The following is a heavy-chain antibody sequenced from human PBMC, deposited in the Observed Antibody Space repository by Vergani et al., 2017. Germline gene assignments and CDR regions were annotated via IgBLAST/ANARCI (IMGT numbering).Heavy chain of an antibody. D-gene: IGHD3-10*01. V-gene: IGHV3-7*03. CDR3: VRDQVTMLRGSDALDI. Sequence: EVQLVESGGGLVQPGRSLRLSCAASGFTFDDYAMHWVRQAPGKGLEWVAAIKGDGSAKQYVESVKGRFTISRDNAKSSLYLQMNNLQTEDTAMYYCVRDQVTMLRGSDALDIWGQGTMVTVSS. CDR2: IKGDGSAK. J-gene: IGHJ3*02. CDR1: GFTFDDYA.